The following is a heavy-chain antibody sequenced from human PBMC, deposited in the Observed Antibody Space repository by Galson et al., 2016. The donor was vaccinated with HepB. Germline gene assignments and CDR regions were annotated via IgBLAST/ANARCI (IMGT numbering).Heavy chain of an antibody. V-gene: IGHV3-11*01. CDR1: GFSFNDYY. CDR3: ARDKGTETADQTADY. J-gene: IGHJ4*02. CDR2: ISSSGRTI. D-gene: IGHD5-18*01. Sequence: SLRLSCAASGFSFNDYYMNWIRQAPGKGLEWVSYISSSGRTIYYADSVKGRFTISRDKAKNSLYLQRNSLRAEDAAVYYCARDKGTETADQTADYWGQGTLVTVSS.